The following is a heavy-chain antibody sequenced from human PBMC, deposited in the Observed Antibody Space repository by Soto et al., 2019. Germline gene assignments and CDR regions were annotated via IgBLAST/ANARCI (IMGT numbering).Heavy chain of an antibody. J-gene: IGHJ6*02. CDR2: INHSGST. Sequence: PSETLSLTCAVYGGSFSGYYWSWIRQPPGKGLEWIGEINHSGSTNYNPSLKSRVTISVDTFKNQFSLKLSSVTAADTAVYYCARSGYYYCGMDVWGQGTTVTVSS. V-gene: IGHV4-34*01. D-gene: IGHD7-27*01. CDR3: ARSGYYYCGMDV. CDR1: GGSFSGYY.